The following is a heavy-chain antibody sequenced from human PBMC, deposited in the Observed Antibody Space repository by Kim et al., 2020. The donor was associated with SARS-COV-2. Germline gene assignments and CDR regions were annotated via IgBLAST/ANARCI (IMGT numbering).Heavy chain of an antibody. Sequence: GGSLRLSCAASGFTFDDYAMHWVRQAPGKGLEWVSGISWNSGSIGYADSVKGRFTISRDNAKNSLYLQMNSLRAEDTALYYCAKDMGPSGNEPPGYYGMDVWGQGTTVTVSS. CDR3: AKDMGPSGNEPPGYYGMDV. V-gene: IGHV3-9*01. CDR2: ISWNSGSI. D-gene: IGHD1-1*01. J-gene: IGHJ6*02. CDR1: GFTFDDYA.